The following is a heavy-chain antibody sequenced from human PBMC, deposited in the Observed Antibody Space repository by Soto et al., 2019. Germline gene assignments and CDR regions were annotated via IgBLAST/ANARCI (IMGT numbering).Heavy chain of an antibody. V-gene: IGHV1-18*04. CDR1: GYTFTSYG. CDR3: ARDVVGDYDFWSGYQHHAFDI. CDR2: ISAYNGNT. D-gene: IGHD3-3*01. J-gene: IGHJ3*02. Sequence: ASVTVSCKASGYTFTSYGISWVRQAPGPGLEWLGWISAYNGNTDYAQQPQGRDTMSTDTSTISAHVELESLRCDGTAVYYCARDVVGDYDFWSGYQHHAFDIWGQGTMVTVSS.